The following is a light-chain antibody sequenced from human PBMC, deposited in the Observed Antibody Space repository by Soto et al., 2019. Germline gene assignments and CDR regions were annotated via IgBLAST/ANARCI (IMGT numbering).Light chain of an antibody. J-gene: IGKJ1*01. CDR2: GAS. Sequence: EIVLTQSPGTLSLSPGERATLSCRASQSVSNNYLAWYQQKPGQAPRLLIYGASSRATGIPDRFSGSGTGRDVTLSVRRLYPEVFAVFYCQQYVSSPKTVGQGNRVEIK. CDR1: QSVSNNY. CDR3: QQYVSSPKT. V-gene: IGKV3-20*01.